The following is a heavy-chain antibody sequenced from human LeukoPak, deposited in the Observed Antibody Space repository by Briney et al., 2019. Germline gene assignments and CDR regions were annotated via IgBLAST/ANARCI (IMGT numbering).Heavy chain of an antibody. CDR2: ISGSGISK. Sequence: GGSLRLSCAASGFTFSGYAMNWVRQVPGKGLEWVSSISGSGISKYYAESVKGRFTISRDNSKNSLYLQMNSLRAEDTALYYCAKEARSGYYDSSGYYGHFDYWGQGTLVTVSS. CDR3: AKEARSGYYDSSGYYGHFDY. D-gene: IGHD3-22*01. V-gene: IGHV3-23*01. CDR1: GFTFSGYA. J-gene: IGHJ4*02.